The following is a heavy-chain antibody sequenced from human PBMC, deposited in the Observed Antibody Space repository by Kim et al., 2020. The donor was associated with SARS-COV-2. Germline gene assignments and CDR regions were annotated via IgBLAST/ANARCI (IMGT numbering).Heavy chain of an antibody. V-gene: IGHV3-53*01. J-gene: IGHJ4*02. D-gene: IGHD4-4*01. CDR1: GLTVTSNH. CDR3: ARDPVGDGYSFFDY. CDR2: IFRGGST. Sequence: GGCLRLSCAVSGLTVTSNHMTWIRQAPGRGLEWVSVIFRGGSTYYAASVQGRFTISRDYYKNTLSLQMNSLRAEDTAIYYCARDPVGDGYSFFDYWGQGT.